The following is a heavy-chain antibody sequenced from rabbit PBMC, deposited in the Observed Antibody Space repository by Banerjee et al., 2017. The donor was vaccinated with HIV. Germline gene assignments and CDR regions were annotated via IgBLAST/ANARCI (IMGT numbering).Heavy chain of an antibody. V-gene: IGHV1S40*01. CDR2: MDAGSSGST. CDR3: ARDYVDSGGL. Sequence: QSLEESGGDLVKPGASLTLTCTASGFSFSSYYYMCWVRQAPGKGLEWIACMDAGSSGSTYYASWAKGRFTISKTSSTTVTLQMTSLTAADTATYFCARDYVDSGGLRGQGTLVTIS. J-gene: IGHJ3*01. CDR1: GFSFSSYYY. D-gene: IGHD4-2*01.